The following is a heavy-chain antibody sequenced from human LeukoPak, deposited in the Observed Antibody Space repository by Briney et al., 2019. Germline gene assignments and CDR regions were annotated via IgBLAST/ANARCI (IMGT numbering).Heavy chain of an antibody. CDR2: IYYSGGT. V-gene: IGHV4-30-4*08. D-gene: IGHD1-26*01. CDR3: VRARRLVIDY. J-gene: IGHJ4*02. Sequence: SETLSLTCTVSGGSISSSSYVWVWIRQPPGKGLEWFGYIYYSGGTYYNPSLKSRITMSVDTSKNQFSLKLSSVTAADTAVYDCVRARRLVIDYWGQGTLVTVSS. CDR1: GGSISSSSYV.